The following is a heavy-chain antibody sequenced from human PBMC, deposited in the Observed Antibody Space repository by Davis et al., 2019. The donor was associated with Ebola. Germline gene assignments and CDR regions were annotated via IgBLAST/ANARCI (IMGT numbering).Heavy chain of an antibody. J-gene: IGHJ5*02. V-gene: IGHV4-4*02. CDR3: ARDGDANLVRGENWFDP. CDR1: GCPISSIYW. D-gene: IGHD2-2*01. Sequence: PSETLSLTCAVPGCPISSIYWWSWVRQPPGKGLEWIGEIYHSGAANYNPPLKSRVAMSVDKSKNQVSLRLTSVTAADTAVYYCARDGDANLVRGENWFDPWGQGILVTASA. CDR2: IYHSGAA.